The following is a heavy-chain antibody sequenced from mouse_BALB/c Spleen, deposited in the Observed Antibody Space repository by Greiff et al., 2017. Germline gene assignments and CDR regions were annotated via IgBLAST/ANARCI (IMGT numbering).Heavy chain of an antibody. CDR1: GFTFSDYY. V-gene: IGHV5-4*02. CDR2: ISDGGSYT. J-gene: IGHJ4*01. D-gene: IGHD2-10*02. CDR3: ARGMTRYAMDY. Sequence: EVKLVESGGGLVKPGGSLKLSCAASGFTFSDYYMYWVRQTPEKRLEWVATISDGGSYTYYPDSVKGRFTISRDNAKNNLYLQMSSLKSEDTAMYYCARGMTRYAMDYWGQGTSVTVSS.